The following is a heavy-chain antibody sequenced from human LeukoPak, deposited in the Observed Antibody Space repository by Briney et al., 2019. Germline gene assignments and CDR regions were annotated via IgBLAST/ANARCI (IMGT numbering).Heavy chain of an antibody. CDR1: RFTFSSYS. D-gene: IGHD3-9*01. V-gene: IGHV3-21*01. CDR3: ARDWSRYYDILTGYYDFDY. CDR2: ISSSSSYI. J-gene: IGHJ4*02. Sequence: GGSLRLSCAASRFTFSSYSMNWVRQAPGKGLEWVSSISSSSSYIYYADSVKGRFTISRDNAKNSLYLQMNSLRAEDTAVYYCARDWSRYYDILTGYYDFDYWGQGTLVTVSS.